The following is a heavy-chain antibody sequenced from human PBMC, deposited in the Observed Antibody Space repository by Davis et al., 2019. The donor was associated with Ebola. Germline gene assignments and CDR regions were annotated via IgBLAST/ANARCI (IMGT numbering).Heavy chain of an antibody. CDR1: GFTFSSSW. V-gene: IGHV3-7*01. CDR2: IKQDGSEK. CDR3: ARGVAPGDY. Sequence: GESLKISCAASGFTFSSSWMSWVRQAPGKGLEWVANIKQDGSEKYYVDSVKGRFTVSRDNAKNSLYLQMNSLRAEDTAVYYCARGVAPGDYWGQGTLVTVSS. J-gene: IGHJ4*02. D-gene: IGHD2-15*01.